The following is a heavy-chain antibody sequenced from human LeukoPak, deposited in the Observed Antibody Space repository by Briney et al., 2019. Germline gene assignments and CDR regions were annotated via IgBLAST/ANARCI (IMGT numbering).Heavy chain of an antibody. CDR3: ARGAGDY. D-gene: IGHD3-10*01. Sequence: GGSLRLSCAASGFTFSSYSMNWVRQAPGKGLEWVSYISSGSSTIYYADSVKGRFTISRDNAKNTLYLQMNSLRAEDTAVYYCARGAGDYWGQGTLVTVSS. J-gene: IGHJ4*02. CDR2: ISSGSSTI. V-gene: IGHV3-48*01. CDR1: GFTFSSYS.